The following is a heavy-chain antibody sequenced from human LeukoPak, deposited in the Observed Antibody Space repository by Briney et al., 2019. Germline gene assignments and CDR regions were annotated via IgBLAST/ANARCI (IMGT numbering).Heavy chain of an antibody. CDR1: GLTFSTYW. D-gene: IGHD3-10*02. CDR3: AKLGITMIGGV. V-gene: IGHV3-7*01. Sequence: PGGSLSLSCEPSGLTFSTYWMSWVRQAPGKGREWVAYINQDGSDKIHVHSVKGRFTISRDNAKNSLYLQMNSLRAEDTSVYYCAKLGITMIGGVWGKGTTVTISS. J-gene: IGHJ6*04. CDR2: INQDGSDK.